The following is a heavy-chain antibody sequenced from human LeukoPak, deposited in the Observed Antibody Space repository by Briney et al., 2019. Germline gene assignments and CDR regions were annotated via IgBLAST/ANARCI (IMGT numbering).Heavy chain of an antibody. CDR1: GGSISSYY. D-gene: IGHD5-24*01. J-gene: IGHJ4*02. V-gene: IGHV4-59*01. CDR2: IYYSGST. CDR3: ARVSKMATITPLFDY. Sequence: SETLSLTCSVSGGSISSYYWSWIRQPPGKGLEWIGYIYYSGSTNYNPSLKSRVTISVDTSKNQFSLKLSSVTAADTAVYYCARVSKMATITPLFDYWGQGTLVTVSS.